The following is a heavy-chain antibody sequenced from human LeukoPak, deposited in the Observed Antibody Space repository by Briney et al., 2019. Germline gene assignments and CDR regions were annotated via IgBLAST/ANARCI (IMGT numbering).Heavy chain of an antibody. V-gene: IGHV3-23*01. J-gene: IGHJ4*02. CDR3: AKGTIVVVPAAQDFDY. D-gene: IGHD2-2*01. CDR2: ISGSGGST. Sequence: GGSLRLSCAASGFTFSRYWMSWVRQAPGKGLEWVSAISGSGGSTYYADSVKGRFTISRDNSKNTLYLQMNSLRAEDTAVYYCAKGTIVVVPAAQDFDYWGQGTLVTVSS. CDR1: GFTFSRYW.